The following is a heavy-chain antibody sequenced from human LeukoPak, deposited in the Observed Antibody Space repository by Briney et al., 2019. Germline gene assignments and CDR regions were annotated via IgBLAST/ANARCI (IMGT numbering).Heavy chain of an antibody. CDR3: AAVDVDTAFP. Sequence: GGSLRLSCAASGFTVSSNYMSWVRQAPGKGLEWVSAISGSGSSTYYADSVKGRFTISRDNSKNTLYLQMNSLRAEDTAVYYCAAVDVDTAFPWGQGTLVTVSS. CDR1: GFTVSSNY. D-gene: IGHD5-18*01. CDR2: ISGSGSST. V-gene: IGHV3-23*01. J-gene: IGHJ5*02.